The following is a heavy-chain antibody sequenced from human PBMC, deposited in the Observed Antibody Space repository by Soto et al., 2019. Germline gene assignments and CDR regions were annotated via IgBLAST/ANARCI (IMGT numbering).Heavy chain of an antibody. J-gene: IGHJ4*02. CDR3: ARSIAAAGGLDY. CDR2: IYYSGST. Sequence: PSETLSLTCTVSGGSIISYYWSWIRQPPWKGLEWIGYIYYSGSTNYNPSLKSRVTISVDTSKNQFSLKLSSVTAADTAVYYCARSIAAAGGLDYWGQGTLVTVSS. V-gene: IGHV4-59*08. CDR1: GGSIISYY. D-gene: IGHD6-13*01.